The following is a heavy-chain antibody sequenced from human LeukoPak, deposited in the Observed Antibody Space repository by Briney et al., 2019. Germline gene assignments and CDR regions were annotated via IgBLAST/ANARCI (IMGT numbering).Heavy chain of an antibody. Sequence: SETLSLTCTVSGGSISSYYWSWIRQPPGPGLERIGYIYYSGSTNYNPSLKSRVTISVDTSKNQSSPKLSSVTAADTAVYYCARVYLNYGSAHYGMDVWGKGTTVTVSS. D-gene: IGHD3-10*01. V-gene: IGHV4-59*01. CDR3: ARVYLNYGSAHYGMDV. J-gene: IGHJ6*04. CDR2: IYYSGST. CDR1: GGSISSYY.